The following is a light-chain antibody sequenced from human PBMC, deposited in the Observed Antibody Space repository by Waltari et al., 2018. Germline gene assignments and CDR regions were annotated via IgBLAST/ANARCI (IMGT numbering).Light chain of an antibody. CDR1: QSVSNN. Sequence: EIVMTQSPATLSVSPGERATLSCRASQSVSNNLAWYQQKPGQAPRLLIDGASPRATGSAARSSGSGSGTEFTLTISSLQSEDFAVYYCQQYNNWWTFGQGTKVDI. CDR2: GAS. V-gene: IGKV3-15*01. J-gene: IGKJ1*01. CDR3: QQYNNWWT.